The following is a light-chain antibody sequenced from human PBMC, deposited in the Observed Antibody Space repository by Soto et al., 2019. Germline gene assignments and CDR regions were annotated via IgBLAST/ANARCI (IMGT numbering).Light chain of an antibody. CDR3: QQRST. Sequence: EIVLTQSPATLSLSPGGRATLSCRASQSVSSYLAWYQQKPGQAPRLLIYDASNRATGIPARFSGSGSGTDFTLNIRSLAPEDFAVYYCQQRSTFGQGTRLEIK. J-gene: IGKJ5*01. CDR2: DAS. CDR1: QSVSSY. V-gene: IGKV3-11*01.